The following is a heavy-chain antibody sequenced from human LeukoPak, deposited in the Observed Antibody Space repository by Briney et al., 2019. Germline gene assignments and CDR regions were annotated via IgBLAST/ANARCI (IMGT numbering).Heavy chain of an antibody. CDR3: ASYSSRWYGVFYCYMDF. V-gene: IGHV1-2*02. CDR2: INPNSGGT. J-gene: IGHJ6*03. Sequence: GASVKVSCKSSGYTFTGYYMDWVRHAPGQGLEWMGWINPNSGGTNYAQKFQGRVTMTRDTSISTAYMELSRPRHDDTAVYYCASYSSRWYGVFYCYMDFCGKETTVTVSS. D-gene: IGHD6-13*01. CDR1: GYTFTGYY.